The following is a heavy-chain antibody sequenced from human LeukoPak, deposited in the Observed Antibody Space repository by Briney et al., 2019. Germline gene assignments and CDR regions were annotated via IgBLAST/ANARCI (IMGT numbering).Heavy chain of an antibody. V-gene: IGHV4-34*01. CDR3: ARVTAVLYYYYGMDV. J-gene: IGHJ6*02. CDR2: INHSGST. Sequence: SETLSLTCAVYGGSFSGYYWSWIRQPPGKGLGWIGEINHSGSTNYNPSLKSRVTISVDTSKNQFSLKLSSVTAADTAVYYCARVTAVLYYYYGMDVWGQGTTVTVSS. D-gene: IGHD2-2*01. CDR1: GGSFSGYY.